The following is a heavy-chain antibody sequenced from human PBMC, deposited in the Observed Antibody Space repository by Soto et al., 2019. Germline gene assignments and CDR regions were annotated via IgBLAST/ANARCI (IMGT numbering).Heavy chain of an antibody. V-gene: IGHV3-21*04. Sequence: LTVSRAPCGLTVCSSSRTSVRQTPGKGLEWVSSISSSSSYIYDADSVKGRSTISSDRSKNTIYLQMDSLRADDTVVYYCARLTGGTAPHPDYWGQGTIDSVSS. J-gene: IGHJ4*02. CDR2: ISSSSSYI. D-gene: IGHD3-9*01. CDR1: GLTVCSSS. CDR3: ARLTGGTAPHPDY.